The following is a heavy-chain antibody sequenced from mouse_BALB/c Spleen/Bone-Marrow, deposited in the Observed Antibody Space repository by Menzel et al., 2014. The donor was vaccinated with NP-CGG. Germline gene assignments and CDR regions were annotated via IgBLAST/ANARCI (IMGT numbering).Heavy chain of an antibody. CDR3: ARVTSSAVGAMDY. V-gene: IGHV2-9*02. J-gene: IGHJ4*01. CDR2: IWAGGST. Sequence: QVQLKESGPGLVAPSQSLSITCTVSGFSLTNCGVHWVRQPPGKGLEWLGVIWAGGSTNYNSALMSRLSISKDNSKSQVFLKMISLQTDDTAMYYCARVTSSAVGAMDYWGQGTSVTVSS. D-gene: IGHD3-2*02. CDR1: GFSLTNCG.